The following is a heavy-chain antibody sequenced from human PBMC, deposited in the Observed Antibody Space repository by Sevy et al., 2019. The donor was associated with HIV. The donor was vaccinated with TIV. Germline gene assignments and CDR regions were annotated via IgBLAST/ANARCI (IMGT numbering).Heavy chain of an antibody. CDR1: GGSIRNYF. D-gene: IGHD6-13*01. CDR2: IYYSGST. CDR3: ARESIGAVGDFDY. Sequence: TLSLTCTVSGGSIRNYFWSWIRQPPGKGLEWIGYIYYSGSTNYNPSLKTRLTISLDTSKNQFSLNLSSVTAADTAVYYCARESIGAVGDFDYWGQGTLVTVSS. V-gene: IGHV4-59*01. J-gene: IGHJ4*02.